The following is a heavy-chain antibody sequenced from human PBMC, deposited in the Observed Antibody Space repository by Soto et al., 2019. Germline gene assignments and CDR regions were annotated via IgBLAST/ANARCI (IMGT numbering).Heavy chain of an antibody. CDR2: FDPEDGET. D-gene: IGHD2-15*01. J-gene: IGHJ4*02. CDR3: ATGRPRPGYCSGGSCYFYFDY. Sequence: GASVKVSCKVSGYTLTELSTHWVRQAPGKGLEWMGGFDPEDGETIYAQKFQGRVTMTEDTSTDTAYMELSSLRSEDTAVYYCATGRPRPGYCSGGSCYFYFDYWGQGTLVTVSS. V-gene: IGHV1-24*01. CDR1: GYTLTELS.